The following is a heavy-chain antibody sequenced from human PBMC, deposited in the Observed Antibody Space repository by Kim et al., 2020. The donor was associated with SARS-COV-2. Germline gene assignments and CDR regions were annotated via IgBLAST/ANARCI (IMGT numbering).Heavy chain of an antibody. J-gene: IGHJ2*01. Sequence: GGSLRLSCAASGFTFRNYGMHWVRQAPGKGLEWVALISYDGNNKEYADSVKGRITISRDNSKKTLYMQMNSLRDEDTAVYYCARDVSSHYFDFWGRGTLV. CDR2: ISYDGNNK. CDR3: ARDVSSHYFDF. V-gene: IGHV3-33*05. CDR1: GFTFRNYG.